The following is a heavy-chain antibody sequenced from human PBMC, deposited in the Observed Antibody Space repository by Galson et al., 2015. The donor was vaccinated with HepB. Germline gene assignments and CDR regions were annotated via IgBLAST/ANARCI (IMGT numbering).Heavy chain of an antibody. Sequence: SVKVSCKASGGTFSSYAISWVRQAPGQGLEWMGGIIPIFGTANYAQKFQGRVTITADESTSTAYMELSSLRSEDTAVYYCAKSYYNYYDSSGYYPPFDYWGQGTLVTVSS. V-gene: IGHV1-69*13. CDR3: AKSYYNYYDSSGYYPPFDY. CDR1: GGTFSSYA. J-gene: IGHJ4*02. CDR2: IIPIFGTA. D-gene: IGHD3-22*01.